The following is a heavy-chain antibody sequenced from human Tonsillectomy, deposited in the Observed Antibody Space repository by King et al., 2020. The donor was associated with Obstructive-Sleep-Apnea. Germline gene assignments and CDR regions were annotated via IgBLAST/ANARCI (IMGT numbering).Heavy chain of an antibody. V-gene: IGHV4-39*01. Sequence: LQESGPGLVKPSETLSLTCTVSGGSISSSSYYWGWIRQPPGKGLEWIGTIYHTGTTYYNPSLKSRVTVSVDTPKNQFSLKLCSLTAADTAMYYCASPGYCTTTTCYAHFQHWGQGTLVTVSS. CDR3: ASPGYCTTTTCYAHFQH. CDR2: IYHTGTT. D-gene: IGHD2-2*01. J-gene: IGHJ1*01. CDR1: GGSISSSSYY.